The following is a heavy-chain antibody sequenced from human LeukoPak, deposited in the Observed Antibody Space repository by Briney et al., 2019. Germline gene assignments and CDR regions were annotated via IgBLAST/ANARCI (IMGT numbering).Heavy chain of an antibody. CDR2: ISGSGGST. Sequence: GGSLRLSCAASGFMFSTYAMSWVRQAPGKGLEWVSAISGSGGSTYYADSVKGRFTISRDNSKNTLYLQMNSLRAEDTAVYYCAFTYYYDSSGYAFDYWGQGTLVTVSS. CDR1: GFMFSTYA. D-gene: IGHD3-22*01. J-gene: IGHJ4*02. V-gene: IGHV3-23*01. CDR3: AFTYYYDSSGYAFDY.